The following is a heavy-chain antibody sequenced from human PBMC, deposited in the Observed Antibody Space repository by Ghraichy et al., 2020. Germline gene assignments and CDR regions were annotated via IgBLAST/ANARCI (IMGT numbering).Heavy chain of an antibody. CDR1: GGSFSGYY. V-gene: IGHV4-34*01. Sequence: SETLSLTCAVYGGSFSGYYWSWIRQPPGKGLEWIGEINHSGSTNYNPSLKSRVTISVDTSKNQFSLKLSSVTAADTAVYYCARGRTRGYDSPSPLYYFDYWGQGTLVTVSS. D-gene: IGHD5-12*01. CDR3: ARGRTRGYDSPSPLYYFDY. CDR2: INHSGST. J-gene: IGHJ4*02.